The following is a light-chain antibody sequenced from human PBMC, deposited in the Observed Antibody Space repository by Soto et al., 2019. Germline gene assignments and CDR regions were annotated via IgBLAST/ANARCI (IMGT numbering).Light chain of an antibody. Sequence: DIQMTQSPSTLSASVGDRVTITCRASQSVSTWLAWYQQKPGKVTKLLIYKAYSLESGNPSRFSGSGSATEISLTISSLQPDAFATYYCQQYDSNPLTCGGGTKVEIK. J-gene: IGKJ4*01. V-gene: IGKV1-5*03. CDR3: QQYDSNPLT. CDR2: KAY. CDR1: QSVSTW.